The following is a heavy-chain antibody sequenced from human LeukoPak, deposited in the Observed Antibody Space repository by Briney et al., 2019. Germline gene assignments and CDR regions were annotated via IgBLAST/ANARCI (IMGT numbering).Heavy chain of an antibody. CDR2: ISYDGSNE. D-gene: IGHD3-3*01. J-gene: IGHJ6*02. CDR3: AREGITIFGVVIYYYYYGMDV. V-gene: IGHV3-30-3*01. CDR1: GFTFSSYA. Sequence: SGGSLRLSCAASGFTFSSYAMHWVRQAPGKGLEWVAVISYDGSNEYYADSVKGRFTISRDNSKNTLYLQMNSLRAEDTAVYYCAREGITIFGVVIYYYYYGMDVWGQGTTVTVSS.